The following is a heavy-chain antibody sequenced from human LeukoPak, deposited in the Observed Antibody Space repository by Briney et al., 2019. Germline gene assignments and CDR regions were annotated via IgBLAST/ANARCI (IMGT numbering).Heavy chain of an antibody. CDR2: ISSSGSTI. D-gene: IGHD5-24*01. CDR3: ARDAGYNIDY. CDR1: GFTFSSYE. Sequence: GSLRLSCAASGFTFSSYEMNWVRQAPGKWLEWVSYISSSGSTIYYADSVKGRFTISRDNAKNSLYLQMNSLRAEDTAVYYCARDAGYNIDYWGQGTLVTVSS. J-gene: IGHJ4*02. V-gene: IGHV3-48*03.